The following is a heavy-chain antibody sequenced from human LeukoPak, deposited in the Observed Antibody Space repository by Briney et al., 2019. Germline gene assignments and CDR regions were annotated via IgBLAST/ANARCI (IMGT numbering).Heavy chain of an antibody. Sequence: GGSLRLSCAASGFTFSSYGLHWVRQAPGKGLEWVAVIWYDGSNKYYADSVKGRFTISRDNSKNTLYLQMNSLRAEDTAVYYCASGSRAFYYYAMDVWGQGTTVTVS. J-gene: IGHJ6*02. CDR1: GFTFSSYG. CDR3: ASGSRAFYYYAMDV. D-gene: IGHD3-10*01. V-gene: IGHV3-33*01. CDR2: IWYDGSNK.